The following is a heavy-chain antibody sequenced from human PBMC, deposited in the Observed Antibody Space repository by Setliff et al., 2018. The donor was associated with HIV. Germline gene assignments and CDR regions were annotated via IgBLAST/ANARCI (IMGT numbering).Heavy chain of an antibody. CDR1: GGSFRGYY. CDR2: VNRTGST. Sequence: SETLSLTCAVYGGSFRGYYWAWIRQPLGKGLEWIGEVNRTGSTNYNPSLKSRVNISIDTSKNQFSLKLSSVTAADTGVFYCARGTYYYDNSDYFPENYYYMDVWGKGTKVTVSS. CDR3: ARGTYYYDNSDYFPENYYYMDV. J-gene: IGHJ6*03. D-gene: IGHD3-22*01. V-gene: IGHV4-34*01.